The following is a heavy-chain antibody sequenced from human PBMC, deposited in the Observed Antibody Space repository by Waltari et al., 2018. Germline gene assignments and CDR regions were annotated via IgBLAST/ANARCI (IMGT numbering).Heavy chain of an antibody. CDR3: ARHEGGVRYYGMDV. V-gene: IGHV4-38-2*01. Sequence: QVQLQESGPGLVKPSETLSLTCAVSGYSISSGYYWGWIRHPPGTGLEWIGSIYNSGSTYDTPSLNSRCTIPVDTSKNQFSRKLSFVTAADTAVYYCARHEGGVRYYGMDVWGQGTTVTVSS. CDR2: IYNSGST. D-gene: IGHD3-3*01. J-gene: IGHJ6*02. CDR1: GYSISSGYY.